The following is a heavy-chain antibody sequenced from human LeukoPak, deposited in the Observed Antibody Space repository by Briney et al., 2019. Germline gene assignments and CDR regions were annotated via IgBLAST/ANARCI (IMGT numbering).Heavy chain of an antibody. Sequence: SETLSLTCTVSGGSISSYYWSWIRLPPGKGLEWIGYLSKSGNTNYSPSLKSRVTMSVDTSKNQFSLKLSSVTAADTAFYYCTASYISAFPEIDYWGQGTLVTVSS. V-gene: IGHV4-59*01. CDR3: TASYISAFPEIDY. CDR2: LSKSGNT. D-gene: IGHD6-19*01. J-gene: IGHJ4*02. CDR1: GGSISSYY.